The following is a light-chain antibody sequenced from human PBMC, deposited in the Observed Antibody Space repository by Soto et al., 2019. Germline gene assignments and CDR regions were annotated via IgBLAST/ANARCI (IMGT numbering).Light chain of an antibody. CDR1: QSVSSSY. CDR2: GAS. J-gene: IGKJ1*01. CDR3: QQYGSSPRT. Sequence: EIVLTQSPGTLSLSPGERATLSCRASQSVSSSYLVWYQQKPGQAPRLLIYGASSRATGIPDRFSGSGSGTDFTLTISRLEPEDFAVYYCQQYGSSPRTFGQGTQVEIK. V-gene: IGKV3-20*01.